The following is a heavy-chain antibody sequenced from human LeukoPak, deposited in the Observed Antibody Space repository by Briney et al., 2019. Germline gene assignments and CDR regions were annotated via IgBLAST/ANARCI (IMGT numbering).Heavy chain of an antibody. CDR3: ARAHSSSSTFDL. CDR2: IWYDGSKK. J-gene: IGHJ4*02. Sequence: PGRSLRLSCAASGFTFSDYGIHWVRQAPGQGLEWVALIWYDGSKKYYADSVKGRITISRDNTKNTLYLQLNSLRADDTAVYYCARAHSSSSTFDLWGQGTLVTVSS. D-gene: IGHD6-6*01. CDR1: GFTFSDYG. V-gene: IGHV3-33*01.